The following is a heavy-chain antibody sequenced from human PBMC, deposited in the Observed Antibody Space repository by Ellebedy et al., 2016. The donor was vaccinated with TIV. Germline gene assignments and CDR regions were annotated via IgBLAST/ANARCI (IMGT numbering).Heavy chain of an antibody. J-gene: IGHJ5*02. D-gene: IGHD3-10*01. CDR1: GYSFTSYW. V-gene: IGHV5-51*01. CDR3: ARLDLWFGESLNWFDP. Sequence: GESLKISCKGSGYSFTSYWIGWVRQMPGKGLEWMGIIYPGDSDTRYSPSFQGQVTISADKSISTAYLQWSSLKASDTAMYYCARLDLWFGESLNWFDPWGQGTLVTVSS. CDR2: IYPGDSDT.